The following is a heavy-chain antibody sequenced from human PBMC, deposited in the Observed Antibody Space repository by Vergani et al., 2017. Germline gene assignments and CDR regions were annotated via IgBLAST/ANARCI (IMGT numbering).Heavy chain of an antibody. J-gene: IGHJ3*02. D-gene: IGHD5-18*01. CDR3: ARCGWQLWLRGDAFDI. V-gene: IGHV5-51*01. CDR1: GYSFTSYW. Sequence: EVQLVQSGAEVKKPGESLKISCKGSGYSFTSYWIGWVRQMPGKGLEWMGIIYPGDSDTRYSPSFQGQVTISADKSISTAYLQWSSLKAADTAMYYCARCGWQLWLRGDAFDIWGQGTMVTVSS. CDR2: IYPGDSDT.